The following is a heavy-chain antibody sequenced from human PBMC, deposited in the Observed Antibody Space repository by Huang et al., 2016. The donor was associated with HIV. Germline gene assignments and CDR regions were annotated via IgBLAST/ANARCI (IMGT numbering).Heavy chain of an antibody. CDR3: AREKAADSAWYGVYYFDY. CDR1: GGSFSGYY. J-gene: IGHJ4*02. CDR2: INHIGKT. V-gene: IGHV4-34*01. Sequence: QVQLRQWGAGLVKHSETLSLTCAVYGGSFSGYYWTWIRQSPGKGLEWIGEINHIGKTDCQLSLKSRVTISKATAKNQCSPLLTSVSGADTGVYFCAREKAADSAWYGVYYFDYWGEGALVTVTS. D-gene: IGHD6-19*01.